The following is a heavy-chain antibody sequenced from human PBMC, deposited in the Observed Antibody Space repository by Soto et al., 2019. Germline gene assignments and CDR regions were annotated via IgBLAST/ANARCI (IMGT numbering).Heavy chain of an antibody. Sequence: SETLSLTCAVYGGSFSDYSWTWIRQPPGKGLEWIGEINHSGSTYYNPSLKSRVTISVDTSKNQFSLKLTSVTAADTAVYYCAADPPSSLDPDVWGQGTTVTVSS. V-gene: IGHV4-34*01. D-gene: IGHD3-16*01. CDR2: INHSGST. J-gene: IGHJ6*02. CDR1: GGSFSDYS. CDR3: AADPPSSLDPDV.